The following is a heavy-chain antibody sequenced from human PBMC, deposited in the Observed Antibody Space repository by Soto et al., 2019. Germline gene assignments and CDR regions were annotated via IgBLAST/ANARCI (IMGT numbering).Heavy chain of an antibody. V-gene: IGHV3-48*04. Sequence: PVGSLRVSWAASGFTFSSYSMNWVRQAPGKGLEWVSYISSSGSTIYYADSVKGRFTISRDNAKNSLYLQMNSLRAEDTAVYYCARQFIAVDGNGWFDPWGQGTLVTVSS. CDR2: ISSSGSTI. D-gene: IGHD6-19*01. CDR1: GFTFSSYS. CDR3: ARQFIAVDGNGWFDP. J-gene: IGHJ5*02.